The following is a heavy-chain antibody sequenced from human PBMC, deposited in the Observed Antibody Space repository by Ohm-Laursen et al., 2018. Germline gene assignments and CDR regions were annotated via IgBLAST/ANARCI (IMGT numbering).Heavy chain of an antibody. CDR1: AFSFSTYD. CDR3: ARTQGDIAVAGFDY. CDR2: IGRGGDT. Sequence: GSLRLSCTASAFSFSTYDMHWVRQPTGKGLEWVSGIGRGGDTHYADSVKGRFTISRENVKGSLYLQMDSLRAGDTAVYYCARTQGDIAVAGFDYWGQGTLVTVSS. D-gene: IGHD6-19*01. V-gene: IGHV3-13*01. J-gene: IGHJ4*02.